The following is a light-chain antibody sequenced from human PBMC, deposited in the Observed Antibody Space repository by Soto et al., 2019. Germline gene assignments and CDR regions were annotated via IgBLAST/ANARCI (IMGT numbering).Light chain of an antibody. J-gene: IGKJ1*01. CDR2: AAS. CDR1: QSISSY. V-gene: IGKV1-39*01. CDR3: QQSDSTPWT. Sequence: DIQMTQSPSSLSASVGDRVTITCRASQSISSYLNCYQQKPGTAPKLLIYAASSLQSGVPSRFSGSGSGTDFTLTISSLQPEDFATYYCQQSDSTPWTFGQGTRVEIK.